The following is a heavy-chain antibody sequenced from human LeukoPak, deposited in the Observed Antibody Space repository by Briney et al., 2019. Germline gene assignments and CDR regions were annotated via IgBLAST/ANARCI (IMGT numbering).Heavy chain of an antibody. CDR3: ARVTGSYSFDY. J-gene: IGHJ4*02. CDR2: IFNGDNT. Sequence: GGSLRLSCAASGFTFSSYWMNWTRQAPGKGLEWVSLIFNGDNTYYADSVKGRFTISRDNSGNTLYLQMNSLRAVDTAVYYCARVTGSYSFDYWGQGTLVTVSS. CDR1: GFTFSSYW. V-gene: IGHV3-53*01. D-gene: IGHD1-26*01.